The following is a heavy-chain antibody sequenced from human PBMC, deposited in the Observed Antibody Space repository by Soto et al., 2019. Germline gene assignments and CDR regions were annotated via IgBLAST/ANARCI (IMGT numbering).Heavy chain of an antibody. D-gene: IGHD3-3*01. V-gene: IGHV3-23*01. J-gene: IGHJ6*02. CDR1: GFTFSSYA. Sequence: GGSLRLSCAASGFTFSSYAMSWVRQAPGKGLEWVSAISGSGGSTYYADSVKGRFTISRDNSKNTLYLQMNSLRAEDTAVYYCARESQAADYDFWSGSVSRNYGMDVWGQGTTVTVSS. CDR2: ISGSGGST. CDR3: ARESQAADYDFWSGSVSRNYGMDV.